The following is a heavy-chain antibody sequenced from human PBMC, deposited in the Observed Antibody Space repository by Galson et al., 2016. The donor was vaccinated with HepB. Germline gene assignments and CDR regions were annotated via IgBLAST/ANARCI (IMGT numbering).Heavy chain of an antibody. CDR2: VSAGDYT. Sequence: SLRLSCAASGFTFSSYAMSWVRQAPGKGLEWVSAVSAGDYTWHADSVRGRFTISRDTSKNTRYLQMNSLRAEDTALYYCARDNFYPNDVFDVWGQGTMVTVSS. CDR3: ARDNFYPNDVFDV. D-gene: IGHD1-20*01. J-gene: IGHJ3*01. CDR1: GFTFSSYA. V-gene: IGHV3-23*01.